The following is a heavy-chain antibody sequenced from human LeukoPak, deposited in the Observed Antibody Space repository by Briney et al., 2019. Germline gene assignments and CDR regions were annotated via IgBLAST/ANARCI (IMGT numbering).Heavy chain of an antibody. CDR3: ARGGTIGAVPTA. Sequence: ASVKVSCKVSGTTFMSNDINWVRQATGQGLEWMGWMNPNNGNTGYAPKFQGRVTMTRNTSITTAYMELSSLTSEDTAVYYCARGGTIGAVPTAWGQGTLVTVSS. J-gene: IGHJ4*02. V-gene: IGHV1-8*01. CDR1: GTTFMSND. D-gene: IGHD6-13*01. CDR2: MNPNNGNT.